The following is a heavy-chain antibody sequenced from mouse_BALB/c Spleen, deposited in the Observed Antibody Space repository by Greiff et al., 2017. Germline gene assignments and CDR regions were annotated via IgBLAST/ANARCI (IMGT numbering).Heavy chain of an antibody. D-gene: IGHD2-4*01. V-gene: IGHV2-2*02. CDR1: GFSLTSYG. Sequence: QVQLQQSGPGLVQPSQSLSITCTVSGFSLTSYGVHWVRQSPGKGLEWLGVIWSGGSTDYNAAFISRLSISKDNSKSQVFFKMNSLQANDTAIYYCATSYDYDKNYAMDDWGQGTSVTVSS. J-gene: IGHJ4*01. CDR3: ATSYDYDKNYAMDD. CDR2: IWSGGST.